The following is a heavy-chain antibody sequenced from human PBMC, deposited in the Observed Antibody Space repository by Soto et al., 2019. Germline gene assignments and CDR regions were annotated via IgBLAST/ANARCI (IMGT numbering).Heavy chain of an antibody. CDR3: AKHGGSGYYYTDFDY. CDR2: ISAYNGNT. D-gene: IGHD3-22*01. J-gene: IGHJ4*02. V-gene: IGHV1-18*01. CDR1: GYTFTSYG. Sequence: ASVKVSCKASGYTFTSYGISWVRQAPGQGLEWMGWISAYNGNTNYAQKLQGRVTMTTDTSTSTAYMELRSLRAEDTAVYYCAKHGGSGYYYTDFDYWGQGTLVTVSS.